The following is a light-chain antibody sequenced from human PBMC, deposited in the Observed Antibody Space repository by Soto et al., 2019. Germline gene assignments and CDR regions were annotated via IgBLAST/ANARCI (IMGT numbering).Light chain of an antibody. J-gene: IGLJ2*01. CDR2: EVS. V-gene: IGLV2-14*01. CDR1: SSDVGGYNY. CDR3: STYTGSNTLV. Sequence: QSALTQPASVSGSPGQSITISCTGTSSDVGGYNYVSWYQQHPGKAPKVMIYEVSNRPSGVSNRFSGSKSGNTASLTISGLQAEDEADYYCSTYTGSNTLVFGGGTKLTV.